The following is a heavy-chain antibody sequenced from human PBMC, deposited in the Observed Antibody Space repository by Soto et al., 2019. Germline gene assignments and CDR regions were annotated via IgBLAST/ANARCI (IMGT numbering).Heavy chain of an antibody. Sequence: QLQLQESGPGLVRPSETLSLTCTVSGGSISNSYYYWGWIRQPPGKGLEWIGSNYYSGTSYYNPSLKRRVPISIDMSKNQLSLRLTSVTAADTAVYYCARGRGRAWDFDYWGQGTLVTVSS. V-gene: IGHV4-39*01. J-gene: IGHJ4*02. CDR1: GGSISNSYYY. D-gene: IGHD7-27*01. CDR3: ARGRGRAWDFDY. CDR2: NYYSGTS.